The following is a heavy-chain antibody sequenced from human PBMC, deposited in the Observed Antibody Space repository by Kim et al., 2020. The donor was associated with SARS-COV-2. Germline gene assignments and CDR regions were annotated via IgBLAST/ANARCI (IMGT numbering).Heavy chain of an antibody. V-gene: IGHV4-34*01. Sequence: PSLKLRVTISVDTSKNQFSLKLRSVTAADTAVYYCARVLDFWSGYYPIDPWGQGTLVTVSS. D-gene: IGHD3-3*01. J-gene: IGHJ5*02. CDR3: ARVLDFWSGYYPIDP.